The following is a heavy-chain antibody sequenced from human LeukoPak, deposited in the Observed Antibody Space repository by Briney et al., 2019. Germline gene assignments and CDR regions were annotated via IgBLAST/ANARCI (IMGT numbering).Heavy chain of an antibody. CDR3: AKDPNGDYIGAFDF. D-gene: IGHD4-17*01. V-gene: IGHV3-23*01. Sequence: GGSLRLSCAASGFTFSSYAMMWLRQAPGKGLEWVSAIIGNGGWALYADSVKGRFTISRDNTKNTLYLQMSSLRAEDTAVYYCAKDPNGDYIGAFDFWGQGTRVTVSS. J-gene: IGHJ3*01. CDR1: GFTFSSYA. CDR2: IIGNGGWA.